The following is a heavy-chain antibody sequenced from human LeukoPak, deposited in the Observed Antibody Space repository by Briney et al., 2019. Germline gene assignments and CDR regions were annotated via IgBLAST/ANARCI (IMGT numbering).Heavy chain of an antibody. Sequence: GGSLRLSCAASGFTFSSYAMHWVRQAPGKGLEWVAVISYDGSKKYYADYVRGRFTISRDNSKNTLYLQMNSLRAEDTAVYYCAELGITMIGGVWGKGTTVTISS. CDR3: AELGITMIGGV. D-gene: IGHD3-10*02. J-gene: IGHJ6*04. CDR1: GFTFSSYA. V-gene: IGHV3-30*04. CDR2: ISYDGSKK.